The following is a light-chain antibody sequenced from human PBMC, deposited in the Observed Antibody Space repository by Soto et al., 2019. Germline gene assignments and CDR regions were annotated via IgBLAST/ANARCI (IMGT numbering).Light chain of an antibody. Sequence: DIQMTQSPSSVSASVGDRVTITCRATQGLSDSLAWYQQKPGKAPKLLISVTSRLQSGVPSRFSGSASGTDFTLTIARLQPEDLATYYCQQGHNWPLTFGQGTRLE. CDR3: QQGHNWPLT. V-gene: IGKV1-12*01. J-gene: IGKJ5*01. CDR1: QGLSDS. CDR2: VTS.